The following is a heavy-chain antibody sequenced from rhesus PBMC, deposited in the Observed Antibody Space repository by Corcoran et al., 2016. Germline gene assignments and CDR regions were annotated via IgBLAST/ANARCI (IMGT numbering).Heavy chain of an antibody. D-gene: IGHD5-12*01. CDR2: IAGSSGST. CDR3: ANGSFDY. CDR1: GYSIRSDCG. V-gene: IGHV4-127*01. Sequence: QVQLQESGPGLVTPSETRSLTCAVDGYSIRSDCGCSWIRQLPGQGLELLGYIAGSSGSTNYNPSLKSRVTIAKDTSKNQFSLKLSSVTAADTAVYYCANGSFDYWGQGVLVTVSS. J-gene: IGHJ4*01.